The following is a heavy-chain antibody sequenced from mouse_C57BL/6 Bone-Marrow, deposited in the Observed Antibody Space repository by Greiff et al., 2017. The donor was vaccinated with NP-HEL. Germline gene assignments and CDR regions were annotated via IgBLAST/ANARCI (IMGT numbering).Heavy chain of an antibody. CDR3: ARRGSSGPWFAY. D-gene: IGHD3-2*02. V-gene: IGHV3-1*01. Sequence: EVHLVESGPGMVKPSQSLSLTCTVTGYSITSGYDWHWIRHFPGNKLEWMGYISYSGSTNYNPSLKSRISITHDTSKNHFFLKLNSVTTEDTATYYCARRGSSGPWFAYWGQGTLVTVSA. CDR2: ISYSGST. CDR1: GYSITSGYD. J-gene: IGHJ3*01.